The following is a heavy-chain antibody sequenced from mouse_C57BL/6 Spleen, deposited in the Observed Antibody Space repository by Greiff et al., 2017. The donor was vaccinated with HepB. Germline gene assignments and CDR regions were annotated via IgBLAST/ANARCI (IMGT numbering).Heavy chain of an antibody. Sequence: EVQGVESGGGLVKPGGSLKLSCAASGFTFSDYGMHWVRQAPEKGLEWVAYISSGSSTIYYADTVKGRFTIFSDNAKNTLFLQMTSLRSEDTSMYYCASVITTVVASPSDYYAMDYWGQGTSVTVAS. CDR1: GFTFSDYG. CDR2: ISSGSSTI. CDR3: ASVITTVVASPSDYYAMDY. D-gene: IGHD1-1*01. J-gene: IGHJ4*01. V-gene: IGHV5-17*01.